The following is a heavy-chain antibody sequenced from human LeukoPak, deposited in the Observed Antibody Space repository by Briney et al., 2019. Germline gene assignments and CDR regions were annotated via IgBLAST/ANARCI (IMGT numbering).Heavy chain of an antibody. V-gene: IGHV4-4*07. D-gene: IGHD3-9*01. J-gene: IGHJ4*02. CDR3: ARHAQELRYFDWLLFGGFDY. CDR1: GDSISRYY. Sequence: SETLSLTCTVSGDSISRYYWSWIRQPAGKGLEWIGRIYNGGIITYNPSLKSRVTMSIDTSNNQFSLRLRFVTAADTAVYYCARHAQELRYFDWLLFGGFDYWGQGTLVTVSS. CDR2: IYNGGII.